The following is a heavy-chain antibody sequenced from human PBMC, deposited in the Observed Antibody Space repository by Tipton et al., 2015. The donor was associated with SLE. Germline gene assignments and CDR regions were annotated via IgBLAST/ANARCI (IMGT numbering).Heavy chain of an antibody. Sequence: SLRLSCAASRFTFSTYAMSWVRQAPGKGLEWVSAISGSGESTYFADSVKGRFTISRDNSENTLYLQMNSLRVEDTAVYYCARDLHWGFDYWGQGTLVTVSS. CDR1: RFTFSTYA. D-gene: IGHD3-16*01. V-gene: IGHV3-23*01. J-gene: IGHJ4*02. CDR2: ISGSGEST. CDR3: ARDLHWGFDY.